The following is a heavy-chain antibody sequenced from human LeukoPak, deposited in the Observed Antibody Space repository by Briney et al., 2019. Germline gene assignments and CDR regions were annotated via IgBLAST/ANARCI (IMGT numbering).Heavy chain of an antibody. D-gene: IGHD2-15*01. CDR3: ARGAPGSSCCGGSCPYFDY. CDR2: VNPNSGHT. J-gene: IGHJ4*02. V-gene: IGHV1-8*01. CDR1: GYTFTSYD. Sequence: ASVKVSCKASGYTFTSYDINWVRQATGQGLEWMGWVNPNSGHTGFAQKFQGRVSMTSNTSISTAYMEVRSLRSEDTAVYYCARGAPGSSCCGGSCPYFDYWGQGTLVSASS.